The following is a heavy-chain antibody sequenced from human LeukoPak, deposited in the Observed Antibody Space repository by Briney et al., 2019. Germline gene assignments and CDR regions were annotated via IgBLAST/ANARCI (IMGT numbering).Heavy chain of an antibody. Sequence: SETLFLTCTVSGGSISSYYWSWIRQPPGKGLEWIGYIYYSGSTNYNPSLKSRVTISVDTSKNQFSLRLSSVTAADTAVYYCARRSLWFGETFDYWGQGTLVTVSS. CDR3: ARRSLWFGETFDY. J-gene: IGHJ4*02. D-gene: IGHD3-10*01. CDR2: IYYSGST. CDR1: GGSISSYY. V-gene: IGHV4-59*08.